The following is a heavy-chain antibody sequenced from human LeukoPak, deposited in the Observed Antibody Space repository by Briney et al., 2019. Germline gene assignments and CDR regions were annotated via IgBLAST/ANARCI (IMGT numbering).Heavy chain of an antibody. Sequence: SETLSHTCAVSGESFSGYSWSWIRQPPGKGLEWIGEINHSGSTNYNPSLKSRVTISVDTSKSQFSLKLSSVTAADTAVYYCARGVGSSPRDYWGQGSLVTVSS. D-gene: IGHD6-6*01. V-gene: IGHV4-34*01. CDR1: GESFSGYS. CDR2: INHSGST. J-gene: IGHJ4*02. CDR3: ARGVGSSPRDY.